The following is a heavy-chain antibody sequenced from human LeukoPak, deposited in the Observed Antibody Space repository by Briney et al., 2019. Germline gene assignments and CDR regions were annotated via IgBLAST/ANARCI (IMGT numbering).Heavy chain of an antibody. V-gene: IGHV4-39*01. CDR2: IYYSGST. Sequence: SETLSLTCTVSGGSISSSSYYWGWIRQPPGKGLEWIGSIYYSGSTYYNPSLKSRVTISVDTSKNQFSLKLSSVTAADTAVYSCARQDSGGSPNYSSSYGMDVGAQGPTFPV. CDR1: GGSISSSSYY. D-gene: IGHD2-15*01. CDR3: ARQDSGGSPNYSSSYGMDV. J-gene: IGHJ6*02.